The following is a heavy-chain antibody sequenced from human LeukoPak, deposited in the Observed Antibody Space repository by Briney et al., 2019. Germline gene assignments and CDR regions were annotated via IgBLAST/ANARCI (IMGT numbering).Heavy chain of an antibody. CDR3: ARDLIRILWFGDSSEYYFDY. CDR2: ISSSSSTI. CDR1: GFTFSSYS. V-gene: IGHV3-48*01. D-gene: IGHD3-10*01. Sequence: PGGSLRLSCAASGFTFSSYSMNWVRQAPGKGLEWVSYISSSSSTIYYADSVKGRFTISRDNAKNSLYLQMYSLRAEDTAVYYCARDLIRILWFGDSSEYYFDYWGQGTLVTVSS. J-gene: IGHJ4*02.